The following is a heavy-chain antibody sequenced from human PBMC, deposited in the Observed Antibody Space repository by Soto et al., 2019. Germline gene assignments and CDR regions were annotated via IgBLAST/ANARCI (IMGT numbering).Heavy chain of an antibody. CDR1: GGSISSSSYY. J-gene: IGHJ4*02. D-gene: IGHD6-13*01. Sequence: QLQLQESGPGLVKPSETLSLTCTVSGGSISSSSYYWGWIRQPPGKGLEWIGSIYYSGSTYYNPSLKSRVTISVDTSKNQFSLKLSSVTAADTAVYYCARDAAAAGTAFGYWGQGTLVTVSS. CDR2: IYYSGST. CDR3: ARDAAAAGTAFGY. V-gene: IGHV4-39*02.